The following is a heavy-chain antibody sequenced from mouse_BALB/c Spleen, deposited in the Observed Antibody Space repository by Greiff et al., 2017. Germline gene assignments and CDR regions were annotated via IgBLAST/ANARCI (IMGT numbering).Heavy chain of an antibody. CDR2: ISYSGST. Sequence: EVKLMESGPGLVKPSQSLSLTCTVTGYSITSDYAWNWIRQFPGNKLEWMGYISYSGSTSYNPSLKSRISITRDTSKNQFFLQLNSVTTEDTATYYCARWGYYDYDRDYYAMDYWGQGTSVTVSS. D-gene: IGHD2-4*01. V-gene: IGHV3-2*02. CDR3: ARWGYYDYDRDYYAMDY. J-gene: IGHJ4*01. CDR1: GYSITSDYA.